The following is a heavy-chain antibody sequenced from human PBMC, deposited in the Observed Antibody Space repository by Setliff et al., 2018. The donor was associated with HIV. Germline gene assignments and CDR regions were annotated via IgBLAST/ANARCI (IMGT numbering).Heavy chain of an antibody. J-gene: IGHJ4*02. CDR1: GYLFTGYY. V-gene: IGHV1-2*02. CDR2: INVNSGGT. CDR3: AREGSPIYYFDY. Sequence: ASVKVSCKASGYLFTGYYMHWVRQAPGQGLEWMGWINVNSGGTKYAQKFQGRVTMTRDTSISTAYMEVSSLRSDGTAVYYCAREGSPIYYFDYWSQGTLVT. D-gene: IGHD3-10*01.